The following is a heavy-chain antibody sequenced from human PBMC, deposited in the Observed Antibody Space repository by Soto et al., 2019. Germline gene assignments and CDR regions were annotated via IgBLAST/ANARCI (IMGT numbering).Heavy chain of an antibody. Sequence: QVQLQESGPGLVKPSQTLSLTCTVSGGSITSSGYYWSWIRQHPGEGLEWIGFTSNSGSTSYNPSPKSRVTISVDTSSNQFSLNLKSVTPAATAVYYCARGGGSTKVDYWGQGTLVTVSP. J-gene: IGHJ4*02. V-gene: IGHV4-31*03. D-gene: IGHD2-2*01. CDR2: TSNSGST. CDR3: ARGGGSTKVDY. CDR1: GGSITSSGYY.